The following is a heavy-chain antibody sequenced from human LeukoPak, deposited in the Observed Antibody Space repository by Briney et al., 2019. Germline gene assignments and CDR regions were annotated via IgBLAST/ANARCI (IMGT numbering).Heavy chain of an antibody. Sequence: GGSLRLSCAASGFTFSSCARSLVRQAPGKGLEWVSAISGSGGSTYYADSVKGRFTISRVNSKNTLYLQMNSLRAEDTAVYYCAKDKRGNPRPLLFNCWGQGTLVTVSS. CDR2: ISGSGGST. V-gene: IGHV3-23*01. J-gene: IGHJ4*02. CDR3: AKDKRGNPRPLLFNC. D-gene: IGHD2/OR15-2a*01. CDR1: GFTFSSCA.